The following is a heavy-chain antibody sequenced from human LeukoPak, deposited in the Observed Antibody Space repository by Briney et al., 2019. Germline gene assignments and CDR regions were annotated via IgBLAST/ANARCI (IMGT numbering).Heavy chain of an antibody. CDR3: ARTAWGLNYFDY. CDR2: IYYSGST. J-gene: IGHJ4*02. Sequence: SETLSLTCTVSGCTFSSDGYNWVWNRQRPGKGLEGIGYIYYSGSTYDYPSLKSRVTITVDTSKNQFSLKLSSVTAADTAVYYCARTAWGLNYFDYWGQGTLVTVSS. CDR1: GCTFSSDGYN. V-gene: IGHV4-31*03. D-gene: IGHD1-26*01.